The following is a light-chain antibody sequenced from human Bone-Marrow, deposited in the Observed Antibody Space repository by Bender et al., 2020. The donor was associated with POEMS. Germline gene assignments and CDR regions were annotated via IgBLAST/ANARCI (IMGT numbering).Light chain of an antibody. CDR3: TSYTSTNTPYV. V-gene: IGLV2-14*01. J-gene: IGLJ1*01. CDR2: DVS. CDR1: SSDVGGFVY. Sequence: QSALTQPASVSGSPGQSITISCTGTSSDVGGFVYVSWYQQHPGKVPKLIIYDVSNRPSGVSNRFSGSKSGNTASLIISGLQAGDEADYYCTSYTSTNTPYVFGTGTKVTVL.